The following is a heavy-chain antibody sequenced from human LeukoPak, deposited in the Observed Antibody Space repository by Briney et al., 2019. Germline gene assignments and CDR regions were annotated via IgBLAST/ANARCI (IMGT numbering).Heavy chain of an antibody. CDR1: GGSISSSSYY. J-gene: IGHJ4*02. CDR3: ARVGQMGDGYNRGIDY. CDR2: NYYSGNT. D-gene: IGHD5-24*01. V-gene: IGHV4-39*07. Sequence: SETLSLTCTVSGGSISSSSYYWGWIRQPPGKGLERIGSNYYSGNTYYNPSLKRRVTISVDTSKNLFSLKLSSVTAADTAVYYCARVGQMGDGYNRGIDYWGQGTLVTVSS.